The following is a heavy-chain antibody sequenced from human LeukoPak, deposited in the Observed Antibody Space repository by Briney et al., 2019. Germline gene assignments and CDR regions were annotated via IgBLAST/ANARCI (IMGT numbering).Heavy chain of an antibody. V-gene: IGHV4-38-2*02. Sequence: SETLSLTCTVSGYSISSGYYWGWIRQPPGKGREWVVSIYHSGSTYYNPSLKSRVTISVDTSKNQFSLKLSSVTAADPAVYYCARSITMIVVVITAPDAFDIWGQGTMVTVSS. CDR1: GYSISSGYY. CDR2: IYHSGST. D-gene: IGHD3-22*01. J-gene: IGHJ3*02. CDR3: ARSITMIVVVITAPDAFDI.